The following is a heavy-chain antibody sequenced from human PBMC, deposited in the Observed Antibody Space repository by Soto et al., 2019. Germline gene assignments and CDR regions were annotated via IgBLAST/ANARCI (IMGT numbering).Heavy chain of an antibody. J-gene: IGHJ4*02. D-gene: IGHD5-18*01. V-gene: IGHV4-59*01. CDR2: IYSSGST. Sequence: QVQLQESGPGLVKPSETLSLTCTVSGGSITNYYWSWIRQPPGKGLEWIGYIYSSGSTNYNPSRKSRVTISAYTSKNQVSRKLTSVTAADTAVYYCARDHPHSYGIYYFDYWGQGTLVTVSS. CDR3: ARDHPHSYGIYYFDY. CDR1: GGSITNYY.